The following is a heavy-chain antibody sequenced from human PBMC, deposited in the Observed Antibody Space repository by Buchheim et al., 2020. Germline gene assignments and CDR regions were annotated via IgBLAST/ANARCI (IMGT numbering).Heavy chain of an antibody. CDR1: GGSVSSGSYY. V-gene: IGHV4-61*01. Sequence: QVQLQESGPGLVKPSETLSLTCTVSGGSVSSGSYYWSWIRQPPGKGLEWIGYIYYSGSTNYNPSLKSRVTISVDTSKNQFSLKLSSVTAADTAVYYCARGGYCGGGCFSGSNYMDVWDKGTT. CDR2: IYYSGST. CDR3: ARGGYCGGGCFSGSNYMDV. D-gene: IGHD2-15*01. J-gene: IGHJ6*03.